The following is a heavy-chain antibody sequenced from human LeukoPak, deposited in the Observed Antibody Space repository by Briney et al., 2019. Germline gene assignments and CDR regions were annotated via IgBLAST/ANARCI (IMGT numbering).Heavy chain of an antibody. CDR1: GFTFSDYY. Sequence: GGSLRLSCAASGFTFSDYYMSWIRQAPGKGLEWVSYISSSGSTIYYADSVKGRFTISRDNAKNSLYLQMNSLRAEDTAVYYCARDQAVLYDSSGFNTPGIDYWGQGTLVTVSS. D-gene: IGHD3-22*01. J-gene: IGHJ4*02. V-gene: IGHV3-11*04. CDR2: ISSSGSTI. CDR3: ARDQAVLYDSSGFNTPGIDY.